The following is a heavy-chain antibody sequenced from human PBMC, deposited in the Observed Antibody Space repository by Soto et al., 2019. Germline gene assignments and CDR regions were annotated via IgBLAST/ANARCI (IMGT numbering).Heavy chain of an antibody. V-gene: IGHV1-69*13. J-gene: IGHJ6*02. CDR3: ARVWRYYDIGDYYYSGMDV. Sequence: SVKVSFKASGCTFSSYAISWVRQAPGQGLEWIGGIIPIFGTANYAQKFQGRVTITADESTSTAYMELSSLRSEDTAVYYCARVWRYYDIGDYYYSGMDVWGQGTTVTVSS. D-gene: IGHD3-22*01. CDR1: GCTFSSYA. CDR2: IIPIFGTA.